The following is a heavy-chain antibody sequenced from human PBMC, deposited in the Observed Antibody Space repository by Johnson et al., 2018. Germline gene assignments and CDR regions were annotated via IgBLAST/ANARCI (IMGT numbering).Heavy chain of an antibody. CDR3: TTGRRGAFDI. CDR2: ISSNGGST. CDR1: GFTFSSYA. D-gene: IGHD1-1*01. J-gene: IGHJ3*02. V-gene: IGHV3-64*01. Sequence: VQLVESGGGLVQPGGSLRLSSAASGFTFSSYAMHWVRQAPGKGLEYVSAISSNGGSTYYANSVKGRFTISRDNSKNTLYLQMGSLRAEDMAVYYCTTGRRGAFDIWGQGTMVTVSS.